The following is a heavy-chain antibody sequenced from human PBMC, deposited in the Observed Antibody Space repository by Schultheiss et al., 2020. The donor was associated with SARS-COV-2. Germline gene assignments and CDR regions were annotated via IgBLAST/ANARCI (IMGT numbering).Heavy chain of an antibody. CDR1: GFIFSNCA. Sequence: GGSLRLSCAASGFIFSNCAMHWVRQAPGKGLEWVAVISYDGNNKYYADVVKGRFTISRDNAKNSLYLQMNSLRAEDTAVYYCARDKYYYDSTSSLFDYWGQGTLVTVSS. CDR2: ISYDGNNK. D-gene: IGHD3-22*01. J-gene: IGHJ4*02. V-gene: IGHV3-30*07. CDR3: ARDKYYYDSTSSLFDY.